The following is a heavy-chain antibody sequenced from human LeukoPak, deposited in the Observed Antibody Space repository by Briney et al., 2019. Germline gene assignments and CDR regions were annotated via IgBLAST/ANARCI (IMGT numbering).Heavy chain of an antibody. J-gene: IGHJ6*02. V-gene: IGHV1-8*01. CDR1: GYTFTSYD. CDR3: ARSGLRTIFGVAISTYYYGMDV. Sequence: ASVKVSCKASGYTFTSYDINWVRQATGQGLEWMGWMNPNSGNTGYAQKFQGRVTMTRNTSISTAYMELSSLRSEDTAVYYCARSGLRTIFGVAISTYYYGMDVWGQGTTVTVSS. D-gene: IGHD3-3*01. CDR2: MNPNSGNT.